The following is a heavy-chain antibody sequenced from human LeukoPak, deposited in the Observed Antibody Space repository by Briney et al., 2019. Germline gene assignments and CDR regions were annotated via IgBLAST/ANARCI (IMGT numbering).Heavy chain of an antibody. CDR1: GGSISSGYY. J-gene: IGHJ4*02. CDR3: ARDSNYYGSGVDY. Sequence: SETLSLTCTVSGGSISSGYYWGWIRQPPGKGLEWIGSIYHSGSTYYNPSLKSRVTISVDTSKNQFSLKLSSVTAADTAVYYCARDSNYYGSGVDYWGQGTLVTVSS. V-gene: IGHV4-38-2*02. D-gene: IGHD3-10*01. CDR2: IYHSGST.